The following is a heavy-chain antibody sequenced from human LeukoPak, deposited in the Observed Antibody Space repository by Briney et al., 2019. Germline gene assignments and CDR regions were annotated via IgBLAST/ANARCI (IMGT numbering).Heavy chain of an antibody. CDR1: GFTFDDYA. V-gene: IGHV3-20*03. J-gene: IGHJ6*03. D-gene: IGHD5-18*01. CDR3: ARGSVQLWLRDTYYYMDV. Sequence: GGSLRLSFAASGFTFDDYAMNSVRQVPGRGLEWVSGINWNGRITEYADSVKDRFTISRQNTKNSLYLYMNNLGGEDTALYFCARGSVQLWLRDTYYYMDVWGKGTTVTVSS. CDR2: INWNGRIT.